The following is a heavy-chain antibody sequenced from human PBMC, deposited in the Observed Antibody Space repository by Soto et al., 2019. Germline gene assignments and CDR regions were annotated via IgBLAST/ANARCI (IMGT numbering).Heavy chain of an antibody. V-gene: IGHV4-39*01. CDR2: IYYSGST. J-gene: IGHJ6*02. D-gene: IGHD3-9*01. CDR1: GGSISSSSYY. Sequence: SETLSLTCTVSGGSISSSSYYWGWIRQPPGKGLEWIGSIYYSGSTYYNPSLKSRVTISVDTSKNQFSLKLSSVTAADTAVYYCARQGDGMTYYEILAGYYYYYYCMDVWGRGTTGTV. CDR3: ARQGDGMTYYEILAGYYYYYYCMDV.